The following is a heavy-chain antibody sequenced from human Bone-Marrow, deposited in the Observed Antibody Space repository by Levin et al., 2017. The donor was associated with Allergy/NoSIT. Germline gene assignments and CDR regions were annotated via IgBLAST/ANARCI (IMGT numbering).Heavy chain of an antibody. J-gene: IGHJ4*02. D-gene: IGHD5-24*01. CDR1: GGSISTYY. CDR3: ATQKYGSNPYYFNY. CDR2: IYNSGST. Sequence: SETLSHTCTVSGGSISTYYWSWIRQPPGGGLEWIGYIYNSGSTNYNPSLKSRVTISVDTSKSQFSLELTSVTAADTAIYYCATQKYGSNPYYFNYWGQGTLVTVSS. V-gene: IGHV4-59*01.